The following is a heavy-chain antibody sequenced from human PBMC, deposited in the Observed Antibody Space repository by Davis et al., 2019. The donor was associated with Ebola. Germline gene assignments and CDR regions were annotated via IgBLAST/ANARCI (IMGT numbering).Heavy chain of an antibody. CDR3: ARGHNYAHEY. D-gene: IGHD4-11*01. CDR2: VILKSGAT. CDR1: GYTFTDYN. Sequence: ASVKVSCKASGYTFTDYNIHWMRQAPGQGLEWLGRVILKSGATNYAQKFQGRVTMTRDTSISTVYMELSSLRYADTADYYCARGHNYAHEYWGQGTLVTVSS. J-gene: IGHJ4*02. V-gene: IGHV1-2*06.